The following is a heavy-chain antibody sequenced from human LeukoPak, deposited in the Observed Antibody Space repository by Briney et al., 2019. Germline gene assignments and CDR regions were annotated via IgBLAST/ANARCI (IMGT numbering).Heavy chain of an antibody. CDR1: GYTFTSYA. CDR2: IIPILGIA. V-gene: IGHV1-69*04. CDR3: ASQYCSGGSCYPSYFDY. J-gene: IGHJ4*02. Sequence: GASVKVSCKASGYTFTSYAISWVRQAPGQGLEWMGRIIPILGIANYAQKFQGRVTITADKSTSTAYMELSSLRSEDTAVYYCASQYCSGGSCYPSYFDYWGQGTLVTVSS. D-gene: IGHD2-15*01.